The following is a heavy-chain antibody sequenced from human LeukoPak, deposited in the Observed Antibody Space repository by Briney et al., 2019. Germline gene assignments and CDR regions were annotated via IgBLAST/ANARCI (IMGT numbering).Heavy chain of an antibody. Sequence: GGSLRLSCAASGFTFTTYDMHWVRQVPGKGLVWVSRIATDGSSSYADSVKGRFTISRDNAKNTLYLQMNSLSTEDTAVYYCARRQARSSNLSYMDVWGKGTTVTVSS. J-gene: IGHJ6*03. CDR2: IATDGSS. CDR1: GFTFTTYD. CDR3: ARRQARSSNLSYMDV. D-gene: IGHD6-6*01. V-gene: IGHV3-74*01.